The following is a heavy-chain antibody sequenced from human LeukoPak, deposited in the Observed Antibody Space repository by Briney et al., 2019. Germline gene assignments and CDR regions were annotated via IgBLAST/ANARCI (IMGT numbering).Heavy chain of an antibody. CDR3: ARQRITVAVGGDFDY. Sequence: QSGGSLRLSCAVSGFTFSNYEMNWVRQAPGKGLERVAYIFSGGSIIYYADSVKGRFTISRDNAKNSLYLQMNSLRAEDTAVYYCARQRITVAVGGDFDYWGQGTLVTVSS. CDR2: IFSGGSII. J-gene: IGHJ4*02. V-gene: IGHV3-48*03. D-gene: IGHD6-19*01. CDR1: GFTFSNYE.